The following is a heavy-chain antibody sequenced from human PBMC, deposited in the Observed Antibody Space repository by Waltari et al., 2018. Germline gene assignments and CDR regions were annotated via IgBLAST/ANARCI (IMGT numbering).Heavy chain of an antibody. CDR3: ARDRVAAAGTYSDY. Sequence: QLQLQESGPGLVKPSETLSLTCTVSGGSISSSSYYWGWIRQPPGKGLEWIGSIYYSGSTYYNPSLKSRVTISVDTSKNQFSLKLSSVTAADTAVYYCARDRVAAAGTYSDYWGQGTLVTVSS. D-gene: IGHD6-13*01. CDR2: IYYSGST. CDR1: GGSISSSSYY. J-gene: IGHJ4*02. V-gene: IGHV4-39*07.